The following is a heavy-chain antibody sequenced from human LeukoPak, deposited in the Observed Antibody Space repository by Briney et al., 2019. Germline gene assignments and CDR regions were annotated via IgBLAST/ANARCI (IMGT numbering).Heavy chain of an antibody. D-gene: IGHD6-13*01. J-gene: IGHJ4*02. CDR1: GFTFSRYR. CDR2: INSDGSST. Sequence: GGSLRLSCAASGFTFSRYRMHWVRQAPGKGLVWVSRINSDGSSTSYADSVKGRFTISRDNAKNTLYLQMNSLRAEDTAVYYCAREDQSSSWIYYFDYWGQGTLVTVSS. CDR3: AREDQSSSWIYYFDY. V-gene: IGHV3-74*01.